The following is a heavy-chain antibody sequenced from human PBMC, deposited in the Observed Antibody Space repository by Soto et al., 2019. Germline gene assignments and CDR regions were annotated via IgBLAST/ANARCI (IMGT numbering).Heavy chain of an antibody. Sequence: GGSLRLSCEVSGFTFSSYAMSWVRQAPGKGLEWVSTISRTGGSTFYADSVKGRFTISRDMSKNTLYMQLNSLRVDDTAVYYCEKDSRSNSRIRWGQGTLVTVSS. CDR1: GFTFSSYA. J-gene: IGHJ4*02. CDR2: ISRTGGST. CDR3: EKDSRSNSRIR. V-gene: IGHV3-23*01. D-gene: IGHD4-4*01.